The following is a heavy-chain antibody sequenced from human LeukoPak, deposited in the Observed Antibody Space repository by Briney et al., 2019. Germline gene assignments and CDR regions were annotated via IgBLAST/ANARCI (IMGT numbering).Heavy chain of an antibody. D-gene: IGHD5-12*01. CDR1: GYSFTSYW. CDR2: IYPGDSDT. J-gene: IGHJ4*02. CDR3: ARVVADHFDY. Sequence: GESLKISCKGSGYSFTSYWIGWGRQMPGKGLEWMGIIYPGDSDTIYSPSFQGQVTISADKSISTAYLQWNSLKASNTAMYYCARVVADHFDYWGQGTLVTASS. V-gene: IGHV5-51*01.